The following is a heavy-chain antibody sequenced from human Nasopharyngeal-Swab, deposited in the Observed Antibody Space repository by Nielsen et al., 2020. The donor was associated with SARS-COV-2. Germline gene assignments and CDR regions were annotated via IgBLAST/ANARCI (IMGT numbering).Heavy chain of an antibody. CDR3: ARGAEAGMNY. J-gene: IGHJ4*02. Sequence: SPKISCAASGFTFSSYGLHWVRQAPGKGLEWGAGIWFDGSNKFYSDPVKGRFTISRDNSKNTLYLQMKSQRAEETAVYYCARGAEAGMNYWGQGTRVTVSS. CDR1: GFTFSSYG. CDR2: IWFDGSNK. D-gene: IGHD6-13*01. V-gene: IGHV3-33*01.